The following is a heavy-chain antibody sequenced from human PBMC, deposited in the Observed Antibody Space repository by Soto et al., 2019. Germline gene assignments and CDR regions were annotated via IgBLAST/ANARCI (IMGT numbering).Heavy chain of an antibody. D-gene: IGHD2-21*02. J-gene: IGHJ2*01. V-gene: IGHV4-59*01. Sequence: QVQLQESGPGLVKPSETLSLTCTVSGGSISSYYWSWIRQPPGKGLEWIGYIYYSGSTNYNPSLKSRVTRSVDTSKNQFSLKLSSVTAADTAVYYCARVGSDCGGDCYSRWYFDLWGRGTLVTVSS. CDR2: IYYSGST. CDR3: ARVGSDCGGDCYSRWYFDL. CDR1: GGSISSYY.